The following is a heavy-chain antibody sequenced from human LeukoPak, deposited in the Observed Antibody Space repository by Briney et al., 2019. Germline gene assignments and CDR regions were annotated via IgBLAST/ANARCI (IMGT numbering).Heavy chain of an antibody. CDR1: GFTFSSYW. D-gene: IGHD3-10*01. J-gene: IGHJ4*02. CDR2: IKQDGSEK. CDR3: AKEGMFTYYYGSGTLPLDY. Sequence: GSLRLSCAASGFTFSSYWMSWVRQAPGKGLEWVANIKQDGSEKYYVDSVKGRFTISRDNAKNSLYLQMNSLRAEDTAVYYCAKEGMFTYYYGSGTLPLDYWGQGTLVTVSS. V-gene: IGHV3-7*03.